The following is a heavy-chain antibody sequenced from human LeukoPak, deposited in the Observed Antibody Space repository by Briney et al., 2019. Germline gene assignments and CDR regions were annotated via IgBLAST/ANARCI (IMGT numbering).Heavy chain of an antibody. D-gene: IGHD2-8*01. CDR3: ADSTGNGFVDI. V-gene: IGHV4-4*07. CDR2: IYTSGST. J-gene: IGHJ3*02. Sequence: PSETLSLTCTVSGGSISSYYWSWIRQPAGKGLEWIGRIYTSGSTNYNPSLKSRVTMSVDTSKNQFSLKLTSVTAADTAVYYFADSTGNGFVDIWGQGTMVTVSS. CDR1: GGSISSYY.